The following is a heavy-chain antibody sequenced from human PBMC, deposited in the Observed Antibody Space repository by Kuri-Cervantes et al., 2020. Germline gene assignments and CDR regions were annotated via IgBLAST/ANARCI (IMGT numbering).Heavy chain of an antibody. Sequence: LRLSCAVSGGSISSGGYSWSWIRQPPGKGLEWIGYIYHSGSTYYNPSLKSRVTISVDRSKNQFSLKLSSVTAADTAVYYCARDGYYYYYGMDVWGQGTTVTVSS. J-gene: IGHJ6*02. CDR2: IYHSGST. CDR1: GGSISSGGYS. V-gene: IGHV4-30-2*01. CDR3: ARDGYYYYYGMDV.